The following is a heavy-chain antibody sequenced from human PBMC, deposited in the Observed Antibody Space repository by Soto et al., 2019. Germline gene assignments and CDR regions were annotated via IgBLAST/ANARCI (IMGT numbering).Heavy chain of an antibody. Sequence: GGSLRLSCAASGFTFSSYAMSWVRQAPGKGLEWVSAISGSGGSTYYADSVKGRFTISRDNSKNTLYLQMNSLRAEDTAVYYFAFYMVRGVIAIDYCGKGTLVTVSS. CDR2: ISGSGGST. V-gene: IGHV3-23*01. D-gene: IGHD3-10*01. CDR3: AFYMVRGVIAIDY. CDR1: GFTFSSYA. J-gene: IGHJ4*02.